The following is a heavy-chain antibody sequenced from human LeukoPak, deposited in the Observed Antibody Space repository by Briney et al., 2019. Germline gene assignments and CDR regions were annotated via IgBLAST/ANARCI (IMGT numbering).Heavy chain of an antibody. CDR2: IIPIFGTA. CDR1: GGTFGSCT. CDR3: ARDLEGRYYMDV. D-gene: IGHD1-1*01. Sequence: SVKVSCKASGGTFGSCTVTWVRQAPGQGLEWMGGIIPIFGTANYAQKFQGRVTITTDESTSTAYMELSSLRSEDTAVYYCARDLEGRYYMDVWGKGTTVTVSS. V-gene: IGHV1-69*05. J-gene: IGHJ6*03.